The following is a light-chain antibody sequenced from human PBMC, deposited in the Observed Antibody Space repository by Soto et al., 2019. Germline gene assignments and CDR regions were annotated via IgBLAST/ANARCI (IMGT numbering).Light chain of an antibody. CDR1: QSISYF. Sequence: DIQMTQSPSTLSASIGDRVTITCRASQSISYFLAWYQQKPGKAPNLLIYDASSMESGAPSRFSGSGSGKQSAVTINSLKPSEFSSYYRQHYDSSSPWRFCQWKKV. J-gene: IGKJ1*01. CDR3: QHYDSSSPWR. V-gene: IGKV1-5*01. CDR2: DAS.